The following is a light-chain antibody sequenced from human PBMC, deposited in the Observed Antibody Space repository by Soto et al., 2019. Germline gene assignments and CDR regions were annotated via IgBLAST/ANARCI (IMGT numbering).Light chain of an antibody. CDR1: QSVSSY. CDR3: QQRSNWPGT. J-gene: IGKJ3*01. V-gene: IGKV3-11*01. Sequence: EIVLTQSPATLSLSPGETATLSCRASQSVSSYLAWYQHKPGQAPRLLIYDASNRATGIPARFSGSGSGTDFTLTISSLEPEDCAVYYCQQRSNWPGTFGPGTKVDIK. CDR2: DAS.